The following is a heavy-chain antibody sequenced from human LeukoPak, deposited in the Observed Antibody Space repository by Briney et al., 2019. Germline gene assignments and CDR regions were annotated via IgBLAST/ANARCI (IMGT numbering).Heavy chain of an antibody. CDR1: GFTFSSYA. Sequence: GGSLRLSCAASGFTFSSYAMSWVRQAPGKGLEWVSTISNSDGKTYYADSVKGRFTISRDNSKNTLYVQMNSLTAEDTAIYYCAKATGNLGNWGQGTLDTVSS. D-gene: IGHD1-1*01. CDR2: ISNSDGKT. V-gene: IGHV3-23*01. CDR3: AKATGNLGN. J-gene: IGHJ4*02.